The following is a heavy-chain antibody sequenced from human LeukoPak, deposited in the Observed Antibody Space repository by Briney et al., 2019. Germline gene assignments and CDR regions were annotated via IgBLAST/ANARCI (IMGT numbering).Heavy chain of an antibody. Sequence: SETLSLTCTVSGYSISSGYYWSWIRQTPGKGLEWIGYIYYSGSTNFNPSLKSRVTISVDTSKNQFSLKLSSVTAADTAVYYCASISGSLSGDWFDPWGQGTLVTVSS. CDR2: IYYSGST. CDR1: GYSISSGYY. J-gene: IGHJ5*02. V-gene: IGHV4-38-2*02. D-gene: IGHD1-26*01. CDR3: ASISGSLSGDWFDP.